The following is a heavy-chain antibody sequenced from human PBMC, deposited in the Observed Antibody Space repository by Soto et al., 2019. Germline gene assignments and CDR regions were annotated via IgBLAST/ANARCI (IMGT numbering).Heavy chain of an antibody. V-gene: IGHV4-34*01. CDR1: GGSFSGYY. Sequence: TLSLTCAVYGGSFSGYYWSWIRQPPGKGLEWIGEINHSGSTNYNPSLKSRVTISVDTSKNQFSLKLSSVTAADTAVYYCARVGIAARPDAFDIWGQGTMVTVS. J-gene: IGHJ3*02. CDR2: INHSGST. D-gene: IGHD6-6*01. CDR3: ARVGIAARPDAFDI.